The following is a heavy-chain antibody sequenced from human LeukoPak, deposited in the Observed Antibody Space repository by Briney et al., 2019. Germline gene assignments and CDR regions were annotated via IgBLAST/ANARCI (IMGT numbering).Heavy chain of an antibody. V-gene: IGHV1-46*01. D-gene: IGHD3-22*01. CDR3: AKNYYYDNTGYWGAFDI. CDR1: GYTFTNYY. Sequence: ASVKVSCKASGYTFTNYYLHWVRQAPGQGLEWMGIINPRGGSPTYAQKFQDRVTMTTDTSTSTAYMELRSLRSDDTAIYHCAKNYYYDNTGYWGAFDIWGQGTMVTVSS. J-gene: IGHJ3*02. CDR2: INPRGGSP.